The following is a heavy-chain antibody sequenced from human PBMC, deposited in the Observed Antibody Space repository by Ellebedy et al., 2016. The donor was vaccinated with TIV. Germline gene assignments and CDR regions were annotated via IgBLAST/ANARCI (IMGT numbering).Heavy chain of an antibody. V-gene: IGHV3-23*01. CDR3: AKDQVTFFGVLFHY. D-gene: IGHD3-3*01. CDR2: IRASGVNT. CDR1: GFTFSSYA. Sequence: GGSLRLSCAASGFTFSSYAMSWVRQAPGKGLEWVSAIRASGVNTDYADSVKGRFTISRDNSKNTLYLEMNSLKVEDTAVYYCAKDQVTFFGVLFHYWGQGTLVTVSS. J-gene: IGHJ4*02.